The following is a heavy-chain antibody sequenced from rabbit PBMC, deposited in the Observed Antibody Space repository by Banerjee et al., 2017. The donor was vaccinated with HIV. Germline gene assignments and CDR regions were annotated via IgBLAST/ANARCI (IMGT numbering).Heavy chain of an antibody. CDR3: ARNYVNAFDP. V-gene: IGHV1S45*01. D-gene: IGHD1-1*01. Sequence: QEQLVESGGGLVRPEGSLKLSCTASRFPFSDKAVMCWVRQAPGKGLQWIACINAVTGKAFYASWAKGRFTISKTSSTTVTLQMTSLTDADSATYFCARNYVNAFDPWGPGTLVTVS. J-gene: IGHJ2*01. CDR1: RFPFSDKAV. CDR2: INAVTGKA.